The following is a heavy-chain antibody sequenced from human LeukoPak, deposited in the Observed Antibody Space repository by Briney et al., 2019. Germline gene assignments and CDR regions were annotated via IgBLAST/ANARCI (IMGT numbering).Heavy chain of an antibody. Sequence: GESLKISCKGSGYSFTSYWIGWVRQMSGKGLEWMGIIYPGDADNKYSPSFQGQVTISVDKSISTAYLQWSSLTASDTAMYYCARQLAYCGGDCPIDYWGQGTLVTVSS. J-gene: IGHJ4*02. D-gene: IGHD2-21*02. V-gene: IGHV5-51*01. CDR2: IYPGDADN. CDR1: GYSFTSYW. CDR3: ARQLAYCGGDCPIDY.